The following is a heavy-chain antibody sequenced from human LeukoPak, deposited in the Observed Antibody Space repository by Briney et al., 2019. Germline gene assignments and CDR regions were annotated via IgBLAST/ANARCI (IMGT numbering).Heavy chain of an antibody. V-gene: IGHV4-30-4*07. CDR3: AREGGTTVYWWFDP. J-gene: IGHJ5*02. CDR2: IHYSRGT. Sequence: PSQTLSLTCDLPGGSISSGGYSWIWIRQPPEKGLEGIGYIHYSRGTYYNPSLKSRVTISVDTSKNQFSLKLSSVTAADTAVYYCAREGGTTVYWWFDPWGQGTLVTVSS. CDR1: GGSISSGGYS. D-gene: IGHD1-7*01.